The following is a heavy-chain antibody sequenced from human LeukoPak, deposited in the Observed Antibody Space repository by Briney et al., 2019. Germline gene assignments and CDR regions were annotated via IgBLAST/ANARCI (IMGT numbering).Heavy chain of an antibody. CDR1: GFNFNTYA. J-gene: IGHJ3*01. D-gene: IGHD4-11*01. V-gene: IGHV3-30*18. CDR2: ILYDGSNK. Sequence: GTSLRLSCAASGFNFNTYAMHWVRQVPGKGLEWLAVILYDGSNKYFGDSVKGRFTISRDNSKNTLHLQMNSLRVEDTAVYYCAKVVYSIDAFDVWGRGTMVIVSS. CDR3: AKVVYSIDAFDV.